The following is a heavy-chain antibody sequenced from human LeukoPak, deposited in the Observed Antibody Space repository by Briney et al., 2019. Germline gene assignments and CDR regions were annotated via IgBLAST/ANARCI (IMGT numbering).Heavy chain of an antibody. CDR2: LKPDGRDK. CDR1: GFTFSSCW. Sequence: GGSLRLSCAASGFTFSSCWMDWVRQAPGKGLEWVANLKPDGRDKYYADSVKGRFSISRDNAKDSLYLQMNILRAEDTAVYYCVRDLDFWGQGTLVTVSS. CDR3: VRDLDF. J-gene: IGHJ4*02. V-gene: IGHV3-7*05.